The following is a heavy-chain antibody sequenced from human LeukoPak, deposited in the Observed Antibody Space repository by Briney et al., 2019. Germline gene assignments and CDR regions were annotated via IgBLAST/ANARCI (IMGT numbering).Heavy chain of an antibody. D-gene: IGHD6-6*01. CDR2: MNPNSANT. V-gene: IGHV1-8*03. J-gene: IGHJ4*02. CDR1: GYTLTSYD. CDR3: ARGRERGSSSSSTDY. Sequence: ASVKVSCKASGYTLTSYDINWVRQATGQGLEWMGWMNPNSANTGYAQKFQGRVTITRNTSISTTYMELSSLRFEDTAVYYCARGRERGSSSSSTDYWGQGTLVIVSS.